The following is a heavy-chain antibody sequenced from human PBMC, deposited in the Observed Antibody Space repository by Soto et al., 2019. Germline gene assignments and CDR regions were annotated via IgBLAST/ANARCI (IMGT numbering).Heavy chain of an antibody. Sequence: QPGGSLRLSCAASGFTFSSYEMNWVRQAPGKGLEWVSYISSSGSTIYYADSVEGRFTISRDNAKNSLYLQMNSLRAEDTAVYYCARTRRFWAKGMDVWGQGTTVTVSS. D-gene: IGHD3-16*01. V-gene: IGHV3-48*03. CDR2: ISSSGSTI. J-gene: IGHJ6*02. CDR3: ARTRRFWAKGMDV. CDR1: GFTFSSYE.